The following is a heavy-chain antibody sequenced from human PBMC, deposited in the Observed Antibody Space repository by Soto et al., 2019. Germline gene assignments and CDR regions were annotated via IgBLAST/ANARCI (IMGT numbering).Heavy chain of an antibody. Sequence: QVQLVQSGAEVKKPGSSVKVSCKASGGTFSSHGFNWVRQAAGQGLEWIGGSIPLFGITNHTQKFQDRVTIIPDTSTSPAYLELRGLRSDDAAVYYCARDRGYGLVNWGQGPLLTVSP. CDR2: SIPLFGIT. CDR1: GGTFSSHG. D-gene: IGHD2-15*01. V-gene: IGHV1-69*14. CDR3: ARDRGYGLVN. J-gene: IGHJ4*02.